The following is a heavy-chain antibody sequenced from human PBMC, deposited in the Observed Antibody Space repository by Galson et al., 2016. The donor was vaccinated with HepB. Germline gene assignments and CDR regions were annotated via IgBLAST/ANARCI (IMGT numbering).Heavy chain of an antibody. CDR3: AENQAKQFYFGSGSRYYYYGVDL. Sequence: SVKVSCKASGGTFSTAGISWVRQAPGQGLEWMGGLIPFSGPAKYAQKFQDRVTIIADESATTVYMELSSLRSDDTAVYFSAENQAKQFYFGSGSRYYYYGVDLWGQGTTVTVSS. D-gene: IGHD3-10*01. V-gene: IGHV1-69*13. CDR2: LIPFSGPA. J-gene: IGHJ6*02. CDR1: GGTFSTAG.